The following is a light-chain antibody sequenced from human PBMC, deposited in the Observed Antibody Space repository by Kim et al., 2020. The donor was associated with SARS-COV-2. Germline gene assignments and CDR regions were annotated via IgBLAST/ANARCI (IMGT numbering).Light chain of an antibody. J-gene: IGLJ1*01. V-gene: IGLV2-8*01. CDR2: EVT. CDR1: SSDVGGYNY. CDR3: GSYVGNNNFV. Sequence: GQSVTISCTGTSSDVGGYNYVSWYQHHPGKAPKLTIYEVTKRPSGVPDRFSGSKSGNTASLTVSGLQAEDEADYYCGSYVGNNNFVFGTGTKVTVL.